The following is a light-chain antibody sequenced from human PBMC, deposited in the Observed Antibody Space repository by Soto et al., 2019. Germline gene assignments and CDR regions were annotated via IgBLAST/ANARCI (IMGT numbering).Light chain of an antibody. CDR2: GAS. CDR1: QSVSSN. J-gene: IGKJ1*01. Sequence: IGMTQSPATLSVSPGERATLSCRASQSVSSNLAWYQQRPGQAPRLLIYGASTRATGIPARFSGSGSGTEFTLTIRSLQSEDFAVYYCQQYNNWPRTFGQGSKVDI. V-gene: IGKV3-15*01. CDR3: QQYNNWPRT.